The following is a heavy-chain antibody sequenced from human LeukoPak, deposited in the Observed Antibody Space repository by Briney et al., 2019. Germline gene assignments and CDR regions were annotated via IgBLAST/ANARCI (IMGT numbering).Heavy chain of an antibody. CDR2: ISGSGGST. Sequence: PGGSLRLSCAASGFTFSSYAMSWVRQAPGKGLEWVSGISGSGGSTFYADSVKGRFTISRDNSKNMLYLQMNSLRAEDTAVYYCAKGRYSCDYWSVGTLVTVSS. D-gene: IGHD5-18*01. V-gene: IGHV3-23*01. CDR3: AKGRYSCDY. CDR1: GFTFSSYA. J-gene: IGHJ4*02.